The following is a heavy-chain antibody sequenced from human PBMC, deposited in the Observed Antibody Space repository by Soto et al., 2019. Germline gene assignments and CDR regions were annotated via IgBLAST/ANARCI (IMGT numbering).Heavy chain of an antibody. CDR2: INHSGST. V-gene: IGHV4-34*01. CDR3: ARVLRDYLDY. Sequence: SETLSLTCAVYGGSFSGYYWSWIRQPPGKGLEWIGEINHSGSTNYNPSLKSRVTISVDTSKNQFSLKLSSVTAADTAVYYCARVLRDYLDYWGQGTLVTVSS. J-gene: IGHJ4*02. CDR1: GGSFSGYY.